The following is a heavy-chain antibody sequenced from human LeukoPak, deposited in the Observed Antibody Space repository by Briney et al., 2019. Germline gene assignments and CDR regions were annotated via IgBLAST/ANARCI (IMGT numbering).Heavy chain of an antibody. CDR1: GFTFSDYP. D-gene: IGHD6-13*01. Sequence: GGSLRLSCAGSGFTFSDYPMTWVRQAPGKGLEWVSAMSGSGGLTYYADAVKGRFTISRDKYMNTLSLVINSLRVDDTAVYYCAKGRVYSSTPAFDYWGQGTLVTVSS. V-gene: IGHV3-23*01. CDR3: AKGRVYSSTPAFDY. J-gene: IGHJ4*02. CDR2: MSGSGGLT.